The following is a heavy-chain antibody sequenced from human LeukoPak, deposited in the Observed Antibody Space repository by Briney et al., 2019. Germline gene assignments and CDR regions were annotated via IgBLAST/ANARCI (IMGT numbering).Heavy chain of an antibody. CDR2: ISAYNGNT. CDR1: GYTFTSYG. V-gene: IGHV1-18*01. CDR3: ARDYYDSSGYYYFDY. Sequence: ASVKVSCKASGYTFTSYGISWVRQTPGQGLEWMGWISAYNGNTNYAQKLQGRVTMTTDTSTSTAYMELRSLRSNDTAVYYCARDYYDSSGYYYFDYWGQGTLVTVSS. D-gene: IGHD3-22*01. J-gene: IGHJ4*02.